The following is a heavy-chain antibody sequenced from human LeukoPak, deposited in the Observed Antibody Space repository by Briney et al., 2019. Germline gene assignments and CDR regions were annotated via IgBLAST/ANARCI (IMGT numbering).Heavy chain of an antibody. Sequence: ASVKVSCKASGYTFTSYYMHWVRQAPGQGLEWMGMINPSGGSTSYAQKFQGRVTMTRDMSTRTVYMDLSSLRSEDTAVYYCASGGSSWSLYAWFDPWGQGTLVTVSS. J-gene: IGHJ5*02. CDR1: GYTFTSYY. CDR2: INPSGGST. CDR3: ASGGSSWSLYAWFDP. D-gene: IGHD6-13*01. V-gene: IGHV1-46*01.